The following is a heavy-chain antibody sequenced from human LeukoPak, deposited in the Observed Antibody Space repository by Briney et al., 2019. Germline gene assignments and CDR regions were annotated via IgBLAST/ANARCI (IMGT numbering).Heavy chain of an antibody. CDR1: GFTFSSYT. CDR2: ISGSSSHI. V-gene: IGHV3-21*01. CDR3: VRIPNSANFPNWFDP. Sequence: GGSLRLSCAASGFTFSSYTINWVRQAPRKGLEWISSISGSSSHIYYADSVKGRFTISRDNAKDSLYLQMNSLRAEDTALYYCVRIPNSANFPNWFDPWGQGTLVTVSS. J-gene: IGHJ5*02. D-gene: IGHD4/OR15-4a*01.